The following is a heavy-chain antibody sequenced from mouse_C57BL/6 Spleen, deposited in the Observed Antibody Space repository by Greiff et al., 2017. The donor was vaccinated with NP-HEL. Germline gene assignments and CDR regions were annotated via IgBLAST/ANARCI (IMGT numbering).Heavy chain of an antibody. J-gene: IGHJ3*01. CDR1: GYTFTSYW. CDR3: ARDAAYDYDGTWCAY. Sequence: VQLQQPGAELVKPGASVKLSCKASGYTFTSYWMHWVKQRPGQGLEWIGMIHPNSGSTNYNEKFKSKATLTVDKTSSTAYMQLSSLTSEDSAVYYCARDAAYDYDGTWCAYWGQGTLVTVSA. CDR2: IHPNSGST. V-gene: IGHV1-64*01. D-gene: IGHD2-4*01.